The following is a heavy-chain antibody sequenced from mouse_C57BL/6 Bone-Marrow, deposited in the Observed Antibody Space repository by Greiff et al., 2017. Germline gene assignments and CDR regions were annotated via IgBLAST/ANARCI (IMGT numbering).Heavy chain of an antibody. D-gene: IGHD1-1*01. CDR2: LHPSDSDT. CDR1: GYTFTSYW. J-gene: IGHJ4*01. CDR3: ARYGYYYAMDY. V-gene: IGHV1-74*01. Sequence: VQLQQPGAELVKPGASVKVSCKASGYTFTSYWMHWVKQRPGQGLEWIGRLHPSDSDTNYNQKFKGKATVTVDKSSSTAYRQLSSLTSEDSAVYYCARYGYYYAMDYWGQGTSVTVSS.